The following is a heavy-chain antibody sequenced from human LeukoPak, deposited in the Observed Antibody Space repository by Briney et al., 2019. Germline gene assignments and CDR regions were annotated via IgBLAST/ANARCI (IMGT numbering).Heavy chain of an antibody. Sequence: GGSLRLSCAASGFTFSSYAMSWVRQAPGKGLEWVSAISGSGGSTYYADSVKGRFTISRDNAKNSLYLQMNSLRAEDTAVYYCATAAIGTSYYYGMDAWGQGTTVTVSS. CDR2: ISGSGGST. V-gene: IGHV3-23*01. D-gene: IGHD1-1*01. J-gene: IGHJ6*02. CDR3: ATAAIGTSYYYGMDA. CDR1: GFTFSSYA.